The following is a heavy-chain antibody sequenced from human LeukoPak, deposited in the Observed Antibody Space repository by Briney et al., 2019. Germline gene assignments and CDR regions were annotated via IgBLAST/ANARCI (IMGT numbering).Heavy chain of an antibody. CDR1: GFTFSSYG. V-gene: IGHV3-30*18. Sequence: GGSLRLSCAASGFTFSSYGMHWVRQAPGRGLEWVAVISYDGSNKYYADSVKGRFTISRDNSKNTLYLQMNSLRAEDTAVYYCAKENVLWFGELLYTDAFDIWGQGTMVTVSS. CDR3: AKENVLWFGELLYTDAFDI. J-gene: IGHJ3*02. D-gene: IGHD3-10*01. CDR2: ISYDGSNK.